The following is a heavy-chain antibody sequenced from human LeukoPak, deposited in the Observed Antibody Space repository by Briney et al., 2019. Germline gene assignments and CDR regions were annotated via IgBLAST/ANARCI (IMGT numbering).Heavy chain of an antibody. V-gene: IGHV3-43*02. CDR2: ISWDGGST. CDR1: GFTFDDYA. D-gene: IGHD3-22*01. CDR3: AKDIEYDSSGYYLDPEYYFDY. Sequence: GGSLTLSCAASGFTFDDYAMHWVRQAPGKGLEWVSLISWDGGSTYYPDSVKGRFTISRDHSKNSLYLQMNSLRTEESALYYCAKDIEYDSSGYYLDPEYYFDYWGQGTLVTVSS. J-gene: IGHJ4*02.